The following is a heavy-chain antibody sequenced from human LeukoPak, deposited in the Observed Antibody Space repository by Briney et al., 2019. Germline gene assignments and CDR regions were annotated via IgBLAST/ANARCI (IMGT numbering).Heavy chain of an antibody. J-gene: IGHJ5*02. D-gene: IGHD2-15*01. CDR1: GGSINNYC. Sequence: SETLPLTCTVSGGSINNYCWSWIRQPPGKGLEWIGFFDNCGSTNYNPSLKSRVTISVDTSKNQVSLKLNSVTAADTAVYYCAKEAIRGLLNWFDPWGQGTLVTVSS. V-gene: IGHV4-4*08. CDR3: AKEAIRGLLNWFDP. CDR2: FDNCGST.